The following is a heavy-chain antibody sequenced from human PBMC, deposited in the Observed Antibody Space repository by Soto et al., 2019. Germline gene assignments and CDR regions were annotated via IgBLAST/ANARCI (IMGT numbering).Heavy chain of an antibody. D-gene: IGHD2-15*01. J-gene: IGHJ6*02. V-gene: IGHV3-30-3*01. CDR2: ISYDGNNK. Sequence: QVQLVESGGGVVQPGRSLRLSCAASGFILSTYALYWVRQAPGKGLEREAVISYDGNNKYYADSVKGRFTISRDNSKNALYLQMNSLRAEDTAVYYCARAGCDGGSCYTLVGLRYGMDVWGQGTTVTVSS. CDR1: GFILSTYA. CDR3: ARAGCDGGSCYTLVGLRYGMDV.